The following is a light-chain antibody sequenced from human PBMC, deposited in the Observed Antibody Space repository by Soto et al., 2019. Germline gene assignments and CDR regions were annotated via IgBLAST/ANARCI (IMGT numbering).Light chain of an antibody. CDR3: QQSYTAPQT. J-gene: IGKJ1*01. Sequence: DIQMTQSPSSLSASVGDRVTITCRASQHISDYINWYQQKPGKAPKLLIYAQSNLQSGVPSRFTGSRSGTAFSLAITSLQVEDFATYYCQQSYTAPQTFGHGTKVEIK. CDR1: QHISDY. V-gene: IGKV1-39*01. CDR2: AQS.